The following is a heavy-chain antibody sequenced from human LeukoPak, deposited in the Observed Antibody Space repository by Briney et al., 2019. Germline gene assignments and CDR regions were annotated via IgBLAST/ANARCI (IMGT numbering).Heavy chain of an antibody. D-gene: IGHD3-3*01. CDR1: GGSISSGGYY. Sequence: PSETLSLTCTVSGGSISSGGYYWSWIRQPPGKGLEWIGYIYHSGSTYYNPSLKSRVTISVDRSKNQFSLKLSSVTAADTAVYYCARFPTTIFGVVRGPAPKSNYMDVWGKGTTVTVSS. CDR3: ARFPTTIFGVVRGPAPKSNYMDV. CDR2: IYHSGST. V-gene: IGHV4-30-2*01. J-gene: IGHJ6*03.